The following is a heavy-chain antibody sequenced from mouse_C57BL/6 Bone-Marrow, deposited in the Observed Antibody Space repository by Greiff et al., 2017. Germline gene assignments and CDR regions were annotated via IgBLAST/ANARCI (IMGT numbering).Heavy chain of an antibody. J-gene: IGHJ1*03. CDR1: GYTFTSYG. CDR2: IYPRSGNT. D-gene: IGHD2-4*01. V-gene: IGHV1-81*01. Sequence: VQLQQSGAELARPGASVKLSCKASGYTFTSYGISWVKQRTGQGLEWIGEIYPRSGNTYYNEKFKGKATLTADKSSSTAYMELRSLTSEDSAVYFCAKGGIYYDDDFDVWGTGTTGTVSS. CDR3: AKGGIYYDDDFDV.